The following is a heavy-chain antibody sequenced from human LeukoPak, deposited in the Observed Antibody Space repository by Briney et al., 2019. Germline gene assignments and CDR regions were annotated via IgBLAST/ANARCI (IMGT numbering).Heavy chain of an antibody. D-gene: IGHD6-6*01. CDR1: GFTFTSYA. J-gene: IGHJ4*02. Sequence: GSLRLFCAASGFTFTSYAMSWVRQAPGKGLGWGSAIGGNGGNTFYADSVKGRFTISRDNSKNTLYLQMNSLRAEDTAVYYCARDLPEYSSSFPFDYWGQGTLVTVSS. CDR3: ARDLPEYSSSFPFDY. V-gene: IGHV3-23*01. CDR2: IGGNGGNT.